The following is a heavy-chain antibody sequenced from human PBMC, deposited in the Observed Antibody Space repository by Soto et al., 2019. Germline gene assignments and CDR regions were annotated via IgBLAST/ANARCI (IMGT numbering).Heavy chain of an antibody. CDR3: ARDSPTPTYPHFDY. CDR1: GFTFSSYA. CDR2: ISYDGSNK. V-gene: IGHV3-30-3*01. J-gene: IGHJ4*02. Sequence: GGSLRLSCAASGFTFSSYAMHWVRQAPGKGLEWVGVISYDGSNKYYADSVKGRFTSSRDNSKNTLYLQMNSLRAEDTAVYYCARDSPTPTYPHFDYWGQGTLVTVSS.